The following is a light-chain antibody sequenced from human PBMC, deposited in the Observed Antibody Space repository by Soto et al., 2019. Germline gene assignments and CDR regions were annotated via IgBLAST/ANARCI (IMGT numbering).Light chain of an antibody. CDR3: QQYNNWPPYT. Sequence: EIVLTQSPGTLSLSPGERATLSCRASQSVSSSYLAWYQQKPGQAPRLLIYGASSRATGIPDRFSGSGSGTEFTLTISSLQPEDFAVYYCQQYNNWPPYTFGQGTKLEIK. CDR2: GAS. V-gene: IGKV3-20*01. J-gene: IGKJ2*01. CDR1: QSVSSSY.